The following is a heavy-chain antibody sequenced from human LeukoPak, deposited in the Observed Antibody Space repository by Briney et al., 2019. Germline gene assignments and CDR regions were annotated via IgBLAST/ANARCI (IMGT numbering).Heavy chain of an antibody. CDR3: ARVRDFWSGYHHFDY. CDR1: GYSISSGYY. V-gene: IGHV4-38-2*02. Sequence: SETLSLTCTVSGYSISSGYYWGWIRPPPGKGLEWIGSIYHSGSTYYNPSLKSRVTISVDTSKNQFSLKLSSVTAADTAVYYCARVRDFWSGYHHFDYWGQGTLVTVSS. D-gene: IGHD3-3*01. J-gene: IGHJ4*02. CDR2: IYHSGST.